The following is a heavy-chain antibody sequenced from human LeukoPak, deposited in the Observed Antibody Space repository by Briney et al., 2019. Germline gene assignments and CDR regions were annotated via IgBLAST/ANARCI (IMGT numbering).Heavy chain of an antibody. J-gene: IGHJ4*02. Sequence: GTSLKISCKTSGYSFTNYWIGWVRPMPGKGLEWMGIIYPGDSNSRYSPSFQGQVTISADKSISTAYLQWTSLKASDTAMYYCASSGYSSSWYPDYWGQGNLGTVSS. CDR1: GYSFTNYW. D-gene: IGHD6-13*01. CDR2: IYPGDSNS. V-gene: IGHV5-51*01. CDR3: ASSGYSSSWYPDY.